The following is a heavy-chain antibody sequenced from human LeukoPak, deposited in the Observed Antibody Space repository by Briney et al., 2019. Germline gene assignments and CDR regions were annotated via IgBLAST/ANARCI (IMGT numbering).Heavy chain of an antibody. CDR2: IIPIFGTA. CDR3: ARTPQDYGGNPPDL. Sequence: SVKVSCKASGGTFSSYAISWVRQAPGQGLEWMGGIIPIFGTANYAQKFQGRVSISTDDSTSTAYMELSSLKSEDTAVYYCARTPQDYGGNPPDLWGRGTLVIVSS. CDR1: GGTFSSYA. J-gene: IGHJ2*01. V-gene: IGHV1-69*05. D-gene: IGHD4-23*01.